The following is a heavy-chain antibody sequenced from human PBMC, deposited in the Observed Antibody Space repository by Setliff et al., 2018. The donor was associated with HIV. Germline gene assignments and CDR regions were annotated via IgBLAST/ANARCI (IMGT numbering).Heavy chain of an antibody. D-gene: IGHD1-26*01. CDR3: ATDCAVVGGTGSLGS. CDR2: IKQDGSEK. V-gene: IGHV3-7*05. CDR1: GFTFSTYW. J-gene: IGHJ4*02. Sequence: GGSLRLSCAASGFTFSTYWLSWVRQAPGKGLEWVANIKQDGSEKNYMDSVKGRFTISRDNAENSLYLQMNSLRVEDTAVYYCATDCAVVGGTGSLGSWGQGTLVTVSS.